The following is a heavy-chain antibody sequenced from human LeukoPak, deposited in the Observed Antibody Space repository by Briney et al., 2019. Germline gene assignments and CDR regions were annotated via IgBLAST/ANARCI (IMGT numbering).Heavy chain of an antibody. Sequence: ASVKVSCKASGGTFSSYAISWVRQAPGQGLEWMGGIIPIFGTANYAQKFQGRVTITADESTSTAYMELSGLRSEDTAVYYCARDLTEYSSSFHFDYWGQGTLVTVSS. CDR3: ARDLTEYSSSFHFDY. D-gene: IGHD6-13*01. V-gene: IGHV1-69*13. CDR2: IIPIFGTA. J-gene: IGHJ4*02. CDR1: GGTFSSYA.